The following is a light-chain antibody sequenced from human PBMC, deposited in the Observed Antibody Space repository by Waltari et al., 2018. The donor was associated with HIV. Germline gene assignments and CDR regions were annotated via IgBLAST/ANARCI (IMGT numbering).Light chain of an antibody. V-gene: IGLV2-8*01. CDR3: VAYTEKDTFLL. Sequence: QSALTQPPSASGSPGQSVAISCTGSSNDIGTYNFVSWYQHHPGKAPNIFIYDVTRRPPGIPDRVSGTKSGYTAALTVSDLQVEDEADYYCVAYTEKDTFLLFGGGTKLAV. J-gene: IGLJ2*01. CDR2: DVT. CDR1: SNDIGTYNF.